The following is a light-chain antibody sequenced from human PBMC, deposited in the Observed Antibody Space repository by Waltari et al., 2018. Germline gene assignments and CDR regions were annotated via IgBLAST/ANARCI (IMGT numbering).Light chain of an antibody. CDR1: NSDVGAYNY. CDR2: DVT. J-gene: IGLJ1*01. CDR3: SSYTGSTTYV. V-gene: IGLV2-14*03. Sequence: QSALTQPASVSGSPGQSITISCPGTNSDVGAYNYVSWYQQFPGKAPKLLIYDVTNRPSGVSVRFSGSKSGTTASLTISGLQAEDEADYFCSSYTGSTTYVFGTGTKVTVL.